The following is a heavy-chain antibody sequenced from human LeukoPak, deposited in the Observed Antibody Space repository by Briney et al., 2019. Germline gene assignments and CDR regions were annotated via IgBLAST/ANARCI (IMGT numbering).Heavy chain of an antibody. D-gene: IGHD1-26*01. CDR3: ARDKSGSWTVRYYFDY. J-gene: IGHJ4*02. Sequence: GGSLRLSCAASGFTFSSYGMNWVRQAPGKGLEWVSYISSTSYSLYYADSVQGRFTISRDNTKNSLYLQMDSLRAEDTAVYYCARDKSGSWTVRYYFDYWGQGTLVTVSS. V-gene: IGHV3-48*04. CDR2: ISSTSYSL. CDR1: GFTFSSYG.